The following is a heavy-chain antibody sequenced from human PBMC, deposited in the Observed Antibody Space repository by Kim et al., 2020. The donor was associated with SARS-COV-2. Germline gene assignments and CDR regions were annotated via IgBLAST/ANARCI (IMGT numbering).Heavy chain of an antibody. Sequence: ASVKVSCKASGYTFTSYYMHWVRQAPGQGLEWMGIINPSGGSTSYAQKFQGRVTMTRDTSTSTVYMELSSLRSEDTAVYYCARDRTGSGYSYARFDSYGMDVWGQGTTVTVSS. D-gene: IGHD5-18*01. J-gene: IGHJ6*02. CDR3: ARDRTGSGYSYARFDSYGMDV. V-gene: IGHV1-46*01. CDR2: INPSGGST. CDR1: GYTFTSYY.